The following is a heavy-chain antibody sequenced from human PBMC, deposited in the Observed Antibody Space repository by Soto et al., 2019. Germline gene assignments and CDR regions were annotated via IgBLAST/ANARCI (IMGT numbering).Heavy chain of an antibody. CDR1: GFTFSSYG. CDR2: ISYDGSNK. CDR3: ASRSDDAFDI. V-gene: IGHV3-30*03. J-gene: IGHJ3*02. Sequence: ESGGGVVQPGRSLRLSCAASGFTFSSYGMHWVRQAPGKGLEWVAVISYDGSNKYYADSVKGRFTISRDNSKNTLYLQMNSLRAEDTAVYHCASRSDDAFDIWGQGTMVTVSS.